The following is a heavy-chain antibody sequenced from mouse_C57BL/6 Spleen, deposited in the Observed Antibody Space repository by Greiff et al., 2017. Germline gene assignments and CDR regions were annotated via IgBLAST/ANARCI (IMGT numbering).Heavy chain of an antibody. V-gene: IGHV1-52*01. CDR2: IDPSDSGT. CDR3: ARGSSSGWAY. D-gene: IGHD3-2*02. CDR1: GYTFTSYW. Sequence: QVQLQQPGAELVRPGSSVKLSCKASGYTFTSYWMQWVKQRPIQGLEWIGDIDPSDSGTHYNQQFKDKATLTVDKSSSTAYMQLSSLTSDDSAVYYCARGSSSGWAYGGQGTLVTVSA. J-gene: IGHJ3*01.